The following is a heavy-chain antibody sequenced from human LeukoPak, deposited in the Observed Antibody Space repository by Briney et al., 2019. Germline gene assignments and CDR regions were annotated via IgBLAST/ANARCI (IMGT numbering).Heavy chain of an antibody. CDR1: GDSISSSNW. V-gene: IGHV4-4*02. CDR3: ARDARANYGAAFDI. D-gene: IGHD4-17*01. CDR2: IHHSGRT. Sequence: PSETLSLTCAVSGDSISSSNWWSSVRQPPGKGLEWIGEIHHSGRTNYNPSLKSRVTISVDKSKNQFSLNLSSVTAADTAVYYCARDARANYGAAFDIWGQGSMVTVSS. J-gene: IGHJ3*02.